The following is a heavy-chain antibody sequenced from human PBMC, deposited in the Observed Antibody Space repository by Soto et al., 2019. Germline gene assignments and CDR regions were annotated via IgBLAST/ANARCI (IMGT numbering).Heavy chain of an antibody. V-gene: IGHV3-73*01. D-gene: IGHD3-3*01. CDR1: GFTFSGSA. Sequence: EVQLVESGGGLVQPGGTLKLSCAASGFTFSGSALHWVRQASGKGLEWVGRIRSKGNNYATAYGASLKGRFTISRDDSKNTAYLQMNSLNTEDTAVYYCSRQASDLLSGKPQYYMDVWGKGTTVTVSS. CDR3: SRQASDLLSGKPQYYMDV. CDR2: IRSKGNNYAT. J-gene: IGHJ6*03.